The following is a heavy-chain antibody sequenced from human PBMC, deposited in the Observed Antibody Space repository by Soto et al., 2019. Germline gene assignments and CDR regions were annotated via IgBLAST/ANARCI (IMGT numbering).Heavy chain of an antibody. CDR2: ISFSDGGT. V-gene: IGHV3-23*01. J-gene: IGHJ2*01. CDR3: VKDDRILGRRYFDL. D-gene: IGHD2-15*01. CDR1: GFTFSSYA. Sequence: GALRLSCAASGFTFSSYAMTWVRQAPGKGLEWVSSISFSDGGTYYADSVKGRLTISRDNSKNTLFLQMNSLRVEDTAVYYCVKDDRILGRRYFDLWGRGTLVTVSS.